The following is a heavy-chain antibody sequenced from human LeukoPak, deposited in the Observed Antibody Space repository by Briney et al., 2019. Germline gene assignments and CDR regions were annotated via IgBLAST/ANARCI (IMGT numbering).Heavy chain of an antibody. CDR1: GFTFSNYA. Sequence: PGGSLRLSCAASGFTFSNYAMTSVRQDPGRGLEWVSDITGSGSKTHYADSVRGRFTISRDNSKNSVYLQMKSLRGEDTAVYYCAKDSAYSGWSGGFDYWGQGTLVTVSS. D-gene: IGHD6-19*01. CDR3: AKDSAYSGWSGGFDY. CDR2: ITGSGSKT. J-gene: IGHJ4*02. V-gene: IGHV3-23*01.